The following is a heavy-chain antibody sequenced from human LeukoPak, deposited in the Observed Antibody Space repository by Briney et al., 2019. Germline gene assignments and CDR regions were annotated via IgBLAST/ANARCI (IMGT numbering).Heavy chain of an antibody. V-gene: IGHV1-69*04. D-gene: IGHD4-17*01. J-gene: IGHJ4*02. CDR2: IIPILGIA. CDR3: ARHETTDCGDYFDY. CDR1: GGTFSSYA. Sequence: SVKVSCKASGGTFSSYAISWVRQAPGQGLEWMGRIIPILGIANYAQKFQGRVTITADKSTSTAYMELSSLRSEDTAVYYCARHETTDCGDYFDYWGQGTLVTVSS.